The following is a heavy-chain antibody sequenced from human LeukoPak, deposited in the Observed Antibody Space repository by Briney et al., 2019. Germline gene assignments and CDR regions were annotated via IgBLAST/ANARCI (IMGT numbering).Heavy chain of an antibody. CDR2: VRSKAYGGIT. Sequence: GRSLRLSCAASAFTFSSYSMNCVSQAPGKGLEWEGLVRSKAYGGITEYTTSVKGRFTISRDDSKSIAYLQRNSLKTEDTAVYYCTRDPPRISGGWYVDYWGQGTLVTVSS. D-gene: IGHD6-19*01. J-gene: IGHJ4*02. CDR1: AFTFSSYS. CDR3: TRDPPRISGGWYVDY. V-gene: IGHV3-49*04.